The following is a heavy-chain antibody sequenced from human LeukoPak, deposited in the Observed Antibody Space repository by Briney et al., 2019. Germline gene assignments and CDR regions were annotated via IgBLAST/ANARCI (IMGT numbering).Heavy chain of an antibody. CDR2: ISYDGSSK. J-gene: IGHJ6*03. CDR3: ARDRFWTDYYYYIDV. V-gene: IGHV3-30*04. Sequence: GGSLRLSCAASGFTFSTYAMHWVRQAPGKGLEWVAVISYDGSSKYYADSVKGRFTISRDNSKNSMYLQMSSLRAEDTAVYYCARDRFWTDYYYYIDVWGKGTTVTVSS. D-gene: IGHD3/OR15-3a*01. CDR1: GFTFSTYA.